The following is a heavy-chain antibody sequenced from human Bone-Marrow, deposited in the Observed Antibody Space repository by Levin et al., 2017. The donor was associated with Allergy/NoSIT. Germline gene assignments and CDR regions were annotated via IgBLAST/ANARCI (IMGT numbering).Heavy chain of an antibody. CDR1: GFTFSSYG. D-gene: IGHD1-26*01. V-gene: IGHV3-30*18. CDR2: ISYDGSNK. CDR3: AKPRQGGYYGMDV. J-gene: IGHJ6*02. Sequence: GESLKISCAASGFTFSSYGMHWVRQAPGKGLEWVAVISYDGSNKYYADSVKGRFTISRDNSKNTLYLQMNSLRAEDTAVYYCAKPRQGGYYGMDVWGQGTTVTVSS.